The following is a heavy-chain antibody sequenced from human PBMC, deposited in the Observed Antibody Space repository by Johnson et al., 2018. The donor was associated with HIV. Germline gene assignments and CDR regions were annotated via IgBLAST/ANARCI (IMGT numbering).Heavy chain of an antibody. D-gene: IGHD6-19*01. CDR3: ARDGVYSSPWDAFDI. CDR2: IKEDGSEE. CDR1: GFSFSNYW. Sequence: VQLVESGGGVVQPGRSLRLSCAASGFSFSNYWMSWVRQAPGKGLEWVANIKEDGSEEYYVDSMEGRFTISRDNAKNSLYLQMDNLRVEDTAMYYCARDGVYSSPWDAFDIWGQGTMVTVSS. V-gene: IGHV3-7*05. J-gene: IGHJ3*02.